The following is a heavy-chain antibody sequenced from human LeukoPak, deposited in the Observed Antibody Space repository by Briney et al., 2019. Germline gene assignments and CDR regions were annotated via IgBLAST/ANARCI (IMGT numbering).Heavy chain of an antibody. J-gene: IGHJ4*02. D-gene: IGHD5-18*01. Sequence: ASVKVSCKASVYTFTTYYMHWVRQDPGQGLEWMGIVNPSDGSTTYAQKFQGRVTMTGDTSTSTVYMELSSLRSEDTAIYYCARVLTAMDPRGYFDYWGQGTLVTVSS. CDR2: VNPSDGST. V-gene: IGHV1-46*01. CDR3: ARVLTAMDPRGYFDY. CDR1: VYTFTTYY.